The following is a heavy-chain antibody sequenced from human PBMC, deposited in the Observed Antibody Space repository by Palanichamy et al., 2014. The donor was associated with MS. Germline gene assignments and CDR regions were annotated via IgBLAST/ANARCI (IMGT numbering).Heavy chain of an antibody. J-gene: IGHJ1*01. V-gene: IGHV5-51*01. Sequence: EVHLVQSGAEVKRPGESLRISCKASGYTFTSDWIGWVRQMPRRGLEWIGIMYPGDSDARYSPSFQGQVTISADRSTTTVYLQWTSLKASDTAMYFCARGEVVITGSPLLQPYQHWGQGTLVAV. CDR2: MYPGDSDA. D-gene: IGHD2-15*01. CDR1: GYTFTSDW. CDR3: ARGEVVITGSPLLQPYQH.